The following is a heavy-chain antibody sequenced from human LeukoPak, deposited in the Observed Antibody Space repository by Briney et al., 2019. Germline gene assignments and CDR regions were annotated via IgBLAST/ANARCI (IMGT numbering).Heavy chain of an antibody. D-gene: IGHD2-21*02. CDR3: AGPGGDRSFDY. Sequence: GSLRLSCAASGLTFSSDPMHWVRQAPGKGLEWVATILSDGRNQHYADSVKGRFTISRDNSKNTLFLQMNSLRVEDTAIYYCAGPGGDRSFDYWGQGTLVTVSS. J-gene: IGHJ4*02. CDR2: ILSDGRNQ. V-gene: IGHV3-30*04. CDR1: GLTFSSDP.